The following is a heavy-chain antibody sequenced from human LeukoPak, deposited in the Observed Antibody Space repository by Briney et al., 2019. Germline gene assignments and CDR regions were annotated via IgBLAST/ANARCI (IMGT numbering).Heavy chain of an antibody. J-gene: IGHJ3*02. Sequence: SETLSLTCTVSGGSISSYYWSWIRQPPGKGLEWIGYIYYSGSTNYNPSLKSRVTISVDTSKNQFSLKLSSVTAADAAMYYCASRGRLMVRGDDACDIWGQGTMVTVSS. D-gene: IGHD3-10*01. CDR1: GGSISSYY. V-gene: IGHV4-59*08. CDR2: IYYSGST. CDR3: ASRGRLMVRGDDACDI.